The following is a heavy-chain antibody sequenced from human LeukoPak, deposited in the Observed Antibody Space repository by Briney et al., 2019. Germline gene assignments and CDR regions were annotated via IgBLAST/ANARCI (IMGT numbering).Heavy chain of an antibody. CDR2: IYHSGST. CDR1: GGSISSSNW. CDR3: ARDQSYYDFWSGYYYYYGMDV. J-gene: IGHJ6*02. Sequence: TSETLSLTCAVSGGSISSSNWWSWVRQPPGKGLEWIREIYHSGSTNYNPSLKSRVTISVDKSKNQFTLKLSSVTAADTAVYYCARDQSYYDFWSGYYYYYGMDVWGQGTTVTVSS. D-gene: IGHD3-3*01. V-gene: IGHV4-4*02.